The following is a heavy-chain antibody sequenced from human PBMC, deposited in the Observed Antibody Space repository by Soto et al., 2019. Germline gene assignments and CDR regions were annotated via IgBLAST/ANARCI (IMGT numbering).Heavy chain of an antibody. CDR1: GYTFTEND. Sequence: ASVKVSCKASGYTFTENDINWVRQATGQGLEWMGWMNPRSGNRGYAQKFQGRVTTTRDNSITTAYMELSGLRSEDTAVYYCVRAPLDYYSADYFDNWGQGTLVTVSS. CDR3: VRAPLDYYSADYFDN. D-gene: IGHD3-10*01. J-gene: IGHJ4*02. V-gene: IGHV1-8*01. CDR2: MNPRSGNR.